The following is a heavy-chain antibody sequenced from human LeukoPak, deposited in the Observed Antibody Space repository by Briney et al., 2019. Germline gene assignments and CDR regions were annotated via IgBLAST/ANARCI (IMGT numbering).Heavy chain of an antibody. CDR1: GHSFINYW. V-gene: IGHV5-51*01. Sequence: GESLKISCKGPGHSFINYWIAWVRQMPGKGLEWMGIIFPGDSHTRYSPSFQGQVTISADMSTDTPYLQWSSLRASDTAMYYCARIAATWYGGSWGQGTLVFVSS. CDR3: ARIAATWYGGS. CDR2: IFPGDSHT. J-gene: IGHJ4*02. D-gene: IGHD1-26*01.